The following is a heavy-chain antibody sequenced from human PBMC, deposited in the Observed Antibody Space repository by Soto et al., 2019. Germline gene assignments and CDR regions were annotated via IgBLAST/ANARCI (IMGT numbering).Heavy chain of an antibody. Sequence: PGGSLRLSCAASGFTFSSYAMSWVRQAPGKGLEWVSAISGSGGSTYYADSVKGRFTISRDNSKNTLYLQMNSLRAEDTAVYYCAKVPSEYLDPSWYLRGYYFDYWGQGTLVTVSS. V-gene: IGHV3-23*01. CDR2: ISGSGGST. D-gene: IGHD6-13*01. J-gene: IGHJ4*02. CDR1: GFTFSSYA. CDR3: AKVPSEYLDPSWYLRGYYFDY.